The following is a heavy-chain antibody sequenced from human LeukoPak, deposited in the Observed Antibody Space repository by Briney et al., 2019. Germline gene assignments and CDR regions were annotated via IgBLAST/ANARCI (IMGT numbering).Heavy chain of an antibody. CDR1: GYTFTSYD. J-gene: IGHJ4*02. Sequence: ASVKVSCKASGYTFTSYDINWVRQATGQGLEWMGWMNPNSGNTGYAQKFQGRVTMTRNTSISTAYMELSSLRSEDTAVYYCAIYCSSTSCYTGYFDYWGQGTLVTVSS. D-gene: IGHD2-2*02. CDR2: MNPNSGNT. CDR3: AIYCSSTSCYTGYFDY. V-gene: IGHV1-8*01.